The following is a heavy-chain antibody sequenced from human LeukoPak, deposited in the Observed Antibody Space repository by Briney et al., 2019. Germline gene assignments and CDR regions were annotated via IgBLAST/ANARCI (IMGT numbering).Heavy chain of an antibody. CDR2: IYTSGST. CDR1: GASVNSGNYY. D-gene: IGHD1-26*01. V-gene: IGHV4-61*02. CDR3: TRGGELMNF. J-gene: IGHJ4*02. Sequence: SETLSLTCTVSGASVNSGNYYWTWIRQPTGKRLEWIGRIYTSGSTNYNPSLKSRVTISIDASKNQFSLRLSSVTAADTAVYYCTRGGELMNFWGQGTLVTVSS.